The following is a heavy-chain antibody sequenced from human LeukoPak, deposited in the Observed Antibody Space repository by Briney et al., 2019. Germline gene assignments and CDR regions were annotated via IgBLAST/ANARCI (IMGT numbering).Heavy chain of an antibody. CDR3: ARNIDYGAFDY. Sequence: PSETLSLTCTVSGGSISSGSYYWSWIRQPAGKGLEWIGRIYTSGSTNYNPSLKSRVTISVDTSKNQFSLKLSSVTAADTAVYYCARNIDYGAFDYWGQGTLVTVSS. J-gene: IGHJ4*02. D-gene: IGHD4-17*01. CDR2: IYTSGST. CDR1: GGSISSGSYY. V-gene: IGHV4-61*02.